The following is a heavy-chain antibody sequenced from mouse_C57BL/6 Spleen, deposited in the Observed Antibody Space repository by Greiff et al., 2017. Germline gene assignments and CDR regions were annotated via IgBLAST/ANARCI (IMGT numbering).Heavy chain of an antibody. D-gene: IGHD1-1*01. V-gene: IGHV1-26*01. J-gene: IGHJ3*01. Sequence: EVQLQQSGPELVKPGASVKISCKASGYTFTDYYMNWVKQSHGKSLAWIGDLNPNNGGISYNQKFKGKATLTVDKSSSTAYMEHRSLTSEDSAVYYCARGPTVVATPFAYWGQGTLVTVSA. CDR3: ARGPTVVATPFAY. CDR1: GYTFTDYY. CDR2: LNPNNGGI.